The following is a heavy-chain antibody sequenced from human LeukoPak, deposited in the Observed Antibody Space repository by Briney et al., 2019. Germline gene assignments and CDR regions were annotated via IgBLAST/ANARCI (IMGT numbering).Heavy chain of an antibody. CDR1: GGTFSSYA. Sequence: SVKVSCKASGGTFSSYAIRWVRQAPGQGLEWMGGIIPIFGTANYAQKFQGRVTITTDESTSTAYMELSSLRSEDTAVYYCARASYSSPLYYYYYYMDVWGKGTTVTVSS. D-gene: IGHD6-13*01. J-gene: IGHJ6*03. V-gene: IGHV1-69*05. CDR2: IIPIFGTA. CDR3: ARASYSSPLYYYYYYMDV.